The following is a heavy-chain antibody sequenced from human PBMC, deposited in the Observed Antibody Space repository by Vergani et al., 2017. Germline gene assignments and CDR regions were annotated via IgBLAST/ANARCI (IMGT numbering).Heavy chain of an antibody. CDR2: INHSGST. CDR1: GGSFSGYY. J-gene: IGHJ6*03. Sequence: QVQLQQWGAGLLKPSETLSLTCAVYGGSFSGYYWSWIRQPPGKGLEWIGEINHSGSTNYNPSLKSRVTIAVDTSKNQFSLKLSSVTAADTAVYYCARLPRGIAARPVRPPYYYMDVWGKGTTVTVSS. D-gene: IGHD6-6*01. V-gene: IGHV4-34*01. CDR3: ARLPRGIAARPVRPPYYYMDV.